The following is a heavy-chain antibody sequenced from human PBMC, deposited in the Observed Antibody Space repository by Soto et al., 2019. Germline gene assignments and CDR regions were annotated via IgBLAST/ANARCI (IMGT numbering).Heavy chain of an antibody. V-gene: IGHV1-2*04. D-gene: IGHD2-2*01. J-gene: IGHJ4*02. CDR2: INPNSGGT. Sequence: QVQLVQSGAEVKKPGASVKVSCKASGYTFTGYYMHGVRQAPGQGLEWMGWINPNSGGTNYAQKFQGWVTMTRDTSISTADMELSRLRSDDTAVYYCARGYCSSTSCYVFDYWGQGTLVTVSS. CDR1: GYTFTGYY. CDR3: ARGYCSSTSCYVFDY.